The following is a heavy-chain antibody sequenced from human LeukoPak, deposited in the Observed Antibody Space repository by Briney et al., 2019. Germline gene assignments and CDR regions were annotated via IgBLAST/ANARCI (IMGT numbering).Heavy chain of an antibody. D-gene: IGHD2-21*02. J-gene: IGHJ3*02. V-gene: IGHV1-18*01. CDR2: ISAYNGNT. CDR1: GYTFTSYG. CDR3: ARDQGYCGGDCRDAFDI. Sequence: ASVKVSCKASGYTFTSYGISWVRQAPGQGFEWMGWISAYNGNTNYAQKLQGRVTMTTDTSTSTAYMELRSLRSDDTAVYYCARDQGYCGGDCRDAFDIWAKGQWSPSLQ.